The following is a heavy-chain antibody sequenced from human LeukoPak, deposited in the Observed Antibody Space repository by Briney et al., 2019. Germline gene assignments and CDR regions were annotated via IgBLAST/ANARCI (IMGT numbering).Heavy chain of an antibody. CDR2: INHSGST. CDR3: ARGGEQQLVPGGYYYYYMDV. Sequence: SETLSLTCAVYGVSFSGYYWSWIRQPPGKGLEWIGEINHSGSTNYNPSLKSRVTISVDTSKNQLSLKLSSVTAADTAVYYCARGGEQQLVPGGYYYYYMDVWGKGTTVTVSS. CDR1: GVSFSGYY. D-gene: IGHD6-13*01. V-gene: IGHV4-34*01. J-gene: IGHJ6*03.